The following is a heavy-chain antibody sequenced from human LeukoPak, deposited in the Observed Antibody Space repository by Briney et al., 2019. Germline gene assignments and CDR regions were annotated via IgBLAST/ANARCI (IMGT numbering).Heavy chain of an antibody. V-gene: IGHV3-48*04. CDR1: GFTFSSYW. Sequence: GGSLRLSCAASGFTFSSYWMSWVRQAPGKGLEWVSYISSSGSTIYYADSVKGRFTISRDNAKNSLYLQMNSLRAEDTAVYYCARDLANYYDSSGYYPDAFDIWGQGTMVTVSS. J-gene: IGHJ3*02. D-gene: IGHD3-22*01. CDR2: ISSSGSTI. CDR3: ARDLANYYDSSGYYPDAFDI.